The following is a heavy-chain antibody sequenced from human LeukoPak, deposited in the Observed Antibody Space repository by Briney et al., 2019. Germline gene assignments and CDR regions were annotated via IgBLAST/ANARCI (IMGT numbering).Heavy chain of an antibody. CDR1: GYTFTSYY. J-gene: IGHJ3*02. CDR3: ARGLRYSYGPTGKHDAFDI. Sequence: ASVKVSCKASGYTFTSYYMHWVRQAPGQGLEWMGIINPSGGSTSYAQKFQGRVTMTRDTSTSTVYVELSSLRSEDTAVYYCARGLRYSYGPTGKHDAFDIWGQGTMVTVSS. CDR2: INPSGGST. V-gene: IGHV1-46*03. D-gene: IGHD5-18*01.